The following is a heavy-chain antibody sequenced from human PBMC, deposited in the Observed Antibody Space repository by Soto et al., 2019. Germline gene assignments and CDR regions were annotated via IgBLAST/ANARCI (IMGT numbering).Heavy chain of an antibody. J-gene: IGHJ4*02. CDR1: GGSISSGGYY. V-gene: IGHV4-31*03. CDR3: ARIPGAPYDFDY. Sequence: SETLSLTCTVSGGSISSGGYYWSWIRQHPGKGLEWIGYIYYSGSTYYNPSLKSRVTISVDTSKNQFSLKLSSVTAADTAVYYCARIPGAPYDFDYWGQGTLVTVSS. CDR2: IYYSGST. D-gene: IGHD2-2*02.